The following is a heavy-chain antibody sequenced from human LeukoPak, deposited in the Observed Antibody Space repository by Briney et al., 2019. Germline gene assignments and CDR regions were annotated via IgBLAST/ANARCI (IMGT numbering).Heavy chain of an antibody. CDR2: INHSGST. D-gene: IGHD4-17*01. V-gene: IGHV4-34*01. CDR3: ARARDDYGDYVWFDP. Sequence: SETLSLTCAVYGGSFSGYYWSWIRQPPGKGLEWIGEINHSGSTNYNPSLKSRVTMSVDTSKNQFSLKLSSVTAADTAVYYCARARDDYGDYVWFDPWGQGTLVTVSS. CDR1: GGSFSGYY. J-gene: IGHJ5*02.